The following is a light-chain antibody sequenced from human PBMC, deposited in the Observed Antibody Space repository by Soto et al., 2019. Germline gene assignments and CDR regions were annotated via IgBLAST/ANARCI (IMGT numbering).Light chain of an antibody. Sequence: EIVMTQSPATLSVSPGGRVTLSCRSSQSVSNKLGWYQHKPGQAPRLLIYDTSTRAAGTPARFTGSGSGTDFTLTISSLQSEDFAVYYCQQYNTWHSISFGQGTRLEIK. CDR1: QSVSNK. CDR2: DTS. V-gene: IGKV3-15*01. CDR3: QQYNTWHSIS. J-gene: IGKJ5*01.